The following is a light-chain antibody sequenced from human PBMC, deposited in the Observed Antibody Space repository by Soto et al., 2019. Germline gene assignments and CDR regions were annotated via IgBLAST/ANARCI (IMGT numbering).Light chain of an antibody. V-gene: IGKV3-15*01. CDR1: QSVSSN. J-gene: IGKJ4*01. CDR2: GAS. Sequence: EIVMTQSPATLSVSPGERVTLSCRASQSVSSNLAWYQQKPGQAPSLLIYGASTRATGIPARFSGSGSGTEFTLTISSLQSEAFAVYYCQQYNNWPPLTFGGGTKVEIK. CDR3: QQYNNWPPLT.